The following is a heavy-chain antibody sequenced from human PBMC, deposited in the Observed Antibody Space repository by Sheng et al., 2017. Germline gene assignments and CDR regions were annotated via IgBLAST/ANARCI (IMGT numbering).Heavy chain of an antibody. CDR2: IYHSGST. J-gene: IGHJ6*03. CDR1: GYSISSGYY. CDR3: ARGSGSYLVYYYYYMDS. V-gene: IGHV4-38-2*02. Sequence: QVQLQESGPGLVKPSETLSLTCTVSGYSISSGYYWGWIRQPPGKGLEWIGSIYHSGSTYYNPSLKSRVTISVDTSKNQFSLKLSSVTAADTAVYYCARGSGSYLVYYYYYMDSGGQRGPRSPSP. D-gene: IGHD1-26*01.